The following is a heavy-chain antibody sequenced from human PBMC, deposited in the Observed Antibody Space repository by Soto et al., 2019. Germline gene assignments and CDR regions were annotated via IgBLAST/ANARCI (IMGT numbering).Heavy chain of an antibody. V-gene: IGHV1-69*13. Sequence: SVKVSCKASGGTFSRYALSWVRQAPGQGPEWMGGIVPMFGTANYAQKFQGRVTITADESTSTAYMQLSSLRSEDTAVYYCARGVHYGSRGYYFFFWGQGTLVTVSS. CDR1: GGTFSRYA. CDR3: ARGVHYGSRGYYFFF. D-gene: IGHD3-22*01. CDR2: IVPMFGTA. J-gene: IGHJ4*02.